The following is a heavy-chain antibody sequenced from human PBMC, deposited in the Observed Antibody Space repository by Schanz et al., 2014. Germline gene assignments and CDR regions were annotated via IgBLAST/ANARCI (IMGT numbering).Heavy chain of an antibody. CDR3: ARELPGVVAFDL. Sequence: QVQLVESGGGVVQPGRSLRLSCAASGFNFGSHGMHWVRQAPGKGLEWVAVISYDGSFKNYADSVRGRITMSRDNSKNTMNLQINNLRADDTAVYYCARELPGVVAFDLWGQGTMVTVSS. CDR1: GFNFGSHG. D-gene: IGHD7-27*01. J-gene: IGHJ3*01. CDR2: ISYDGSFK. V-gene: IGHV3-33*01.